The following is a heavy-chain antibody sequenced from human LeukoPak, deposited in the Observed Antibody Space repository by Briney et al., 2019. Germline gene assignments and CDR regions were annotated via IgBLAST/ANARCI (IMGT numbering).Heavy chain of an antibody. D-gene: IGHD1-26*01. J-gene: IGHJ4*02. Sequence: AASVTVSFTASGYTFTSYGISWVRQAPGQGLEWMGWISAYNGNTNYAQKLQGRVTMTTDTSTSTAYMELRSLRSDDTAVYYCARLRYSGSYYNYWGQGTLVTVSS. CDR2: ISAYNGNT. V-gene: IGHV1-18*01. CDR3: ARLRYSGSYYNY. CDR1: GYTFTSYG.